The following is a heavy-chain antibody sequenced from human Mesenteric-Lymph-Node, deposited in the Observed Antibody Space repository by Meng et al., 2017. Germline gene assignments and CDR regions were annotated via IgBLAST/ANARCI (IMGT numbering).Heavy chain of an antibody. Sequence: GGSLRLSCAASGFTFSSYAMSWVRQAPGKGLEWVSYISSSSTIYYADSVKGRFTISRDNAKNSLYLQMNSLRAEDTAVYYCARTPRPRITMIVVVPGVDYWGQGTLVTVSS. CDR3: ARTPRPRITMIVVVPGVDY. CDR2: ISSSSTI. V-gene: IGHV3-48*04. J-gene: IGHJ4*02. D-gene: IGHD3-22*01. CDR1: GFTFSSYA.